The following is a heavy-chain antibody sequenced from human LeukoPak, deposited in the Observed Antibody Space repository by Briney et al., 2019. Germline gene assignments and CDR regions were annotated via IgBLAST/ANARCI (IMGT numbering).Heavy chain of an antibody. CDR2: MHHSGSP. CDR1: GYSISTDYH. CDR3: ARDRSYYTFDY. D-gene: IGHD3-10*01. Sequence: SETLSLTCAVSGYSISTDYHWGWIRQPPGKGLDWIGAMHHSGSPYYNPSLKSRVTISVDTSKNQVSLKLNSVTAADTAVYYCARDRSYYTFDYWGQGTLVVVSA. J-gene: IGHJ4*02. V-gene: IGHV4-38-2*02.